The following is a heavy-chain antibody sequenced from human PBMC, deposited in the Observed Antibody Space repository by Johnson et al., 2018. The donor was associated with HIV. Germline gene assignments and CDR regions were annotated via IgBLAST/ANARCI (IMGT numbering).Heavy chain of an antibody. D-gene: IGHD6-13*01. CDR2: IYSGGTT. CDR1: GFTVSSDY. V-gene: IGHV3-53*01. J-gene: IGHJ3*02. Sequence: VQLVESGGGLIQPAGSLRLSCAVSGFTVSSDYMSWVRQAPGKGLEWVSVIYSGGTTYYADSVKGRFTISRDNAKNSLYLQMNSLRAEDTAVYYCARYSSSSRDTFDIWGQGTMVTVSS. CDR3: ARYSSSSRDTFDI.